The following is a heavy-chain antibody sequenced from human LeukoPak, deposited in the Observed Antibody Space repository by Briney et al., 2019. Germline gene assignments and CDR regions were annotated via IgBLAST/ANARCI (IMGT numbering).Heavy chain of an antibody. CDR3: ARDASSHYYFYMDV. CDR2: INPNSGVT. V-gene: IGHV1-2*02. Sequence: GASVKVSCKHSGYSFTGYNMHWVRQAPGQGLEWMGWINPNSGVTNYAQKFQGRVTMTRDTSISTAYMELSRLRSDDTAVYYCARDASSHYYFYMDVWGKGTTVTVSS. J-gene: IGHJ6*03. CDR1: GYSFTGYN.